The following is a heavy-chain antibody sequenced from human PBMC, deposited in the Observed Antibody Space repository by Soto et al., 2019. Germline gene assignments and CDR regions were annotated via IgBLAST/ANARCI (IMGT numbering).Heavy chain of an antibody. D-gene: IGHD3-10*01. J-gene: IGHJ6*03. CDR1: GGTFSSYT. Sequence: QVQLVQSGAEVKKPGSSVKVSCKASGGTFSSYTISWVRQAPGQGLEWMGRIIPILGIANYAQKFQGRVTITGDKSTSTAYMELSSLRSEDTAVYYCARDRSDYYGSGSFIRYYYYYMDVWGKGTTVTVSS. V-gene: IGHV1-69*08. CDR2: IIPILGIA. CDR3: ARDRSDYYGSGSFIRYYYYYMDV.